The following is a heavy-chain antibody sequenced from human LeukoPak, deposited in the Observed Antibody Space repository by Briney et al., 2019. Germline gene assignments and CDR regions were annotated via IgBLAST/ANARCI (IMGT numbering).Heavy chain of an antibody. Sequence: SETLSLTCTVSGGSISSGDYYWSWIRQPPGKGLEWIGYIYYSGSTYYNPSLKSRVTISVDTSKNQFSLKLSSVTAADTAVYYCARYCSGGSCHDGLDYWGQGTLVTVSS. V-gene: IGHV4-30-4*01. J-gene: IGHJ4*02. CDR3: ARYCSGGSCHDGLDY. CDR2: IYYSGST. D-gene: IGHD2-15*01. CDR1: GGSISSGDYY.